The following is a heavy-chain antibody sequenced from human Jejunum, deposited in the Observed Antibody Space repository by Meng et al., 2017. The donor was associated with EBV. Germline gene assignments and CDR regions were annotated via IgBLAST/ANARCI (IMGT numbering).Heavy chain of an antibody. CDR3: ARDGSGWYPGDY. J-gene: IGHJ4*02. CDR1: GLTFSSYG. V-gene: IGHV3-30*03. D-gene: IGHD6-19*01. Sequence: QVPLGESGGGVVQPGRSLRLSCAASGLTFSSYGMHWVRQAPGKGLEWVALISPDGNNKYYADSVKGRFTISRDNSKNTLYVQINSLRTEDTAVYYCARDGSGWYPGDYWGQGTLVTVSS. CDR2: ISPDGNNK.